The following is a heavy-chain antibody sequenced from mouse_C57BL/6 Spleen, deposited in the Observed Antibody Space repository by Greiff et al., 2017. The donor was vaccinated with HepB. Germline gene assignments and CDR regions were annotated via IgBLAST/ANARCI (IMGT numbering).Heavy chain of an antibody. CDR2: ISSGGSYT. CDR3: ASRAMDY. Sequence: EVQLQESGGDLVKPGGSLKLSCAASGFTFSSYGMSWVRQTPDKRLEWVATISSGGSYTYYPDSVKGRFTISRDNAKNTLYLQMSSLKSEDTAMYYCASRAMDYWGQGTSVTVSS. CDR1: GFTFSSYG. J-gene: IGHJ4*01. V-gene: IGHV5-6*01.